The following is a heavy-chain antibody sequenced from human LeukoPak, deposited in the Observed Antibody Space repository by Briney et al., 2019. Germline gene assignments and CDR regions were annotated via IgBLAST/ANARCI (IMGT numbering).Heavy chain of an antibody. V-gene: IGHV4-34*01. J-gene: IGHJ4*02. D-gene: IGHD4/OR15-4a*01. CDR3: ARESFEEPGTMDH. CDR1: GGSFSGYY. CDR2: INHSGST. Sequence: PSETLSLTCAVYGGSFSGYYWSWIRQPPGKGLEWIGEINHSGSTNYNPSLKSRVTISVDTSKKQFSLRLTSVTAADTALYFCARESFEEPGTMDHWGQGTLVSVSS.